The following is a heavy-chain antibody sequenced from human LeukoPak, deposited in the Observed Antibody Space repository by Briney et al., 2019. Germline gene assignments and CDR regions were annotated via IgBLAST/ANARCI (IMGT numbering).Heavy chain of an antibody. CDR3: ARVKGYYDFWSGYSSPFDI. Sequence: PSETLSLTCTVSGGSISSGGYYWSWIRQHPGKGLEWIGYIYYSGSTYCNPSLKSRVTISVDTSKNQFSLKLSSVTAADTAVYYCARVKGYYDFWSGYSSPFDIWGQGTMVTVSS. CDR2: IYYSGST. J-gene: IGHJ3*02. V-gene: IGHV4-31*03. D-gene: IGHD3-3*01. CDR1: GGSISSGGYY.